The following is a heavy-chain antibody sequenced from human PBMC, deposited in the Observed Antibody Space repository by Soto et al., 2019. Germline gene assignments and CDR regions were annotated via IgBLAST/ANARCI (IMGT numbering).Heavy chain of an antibody. D-gene: IGHD3-3*02. CDR3: ARGICWPYYFDY. Sequence: PSETLSLTCTVSGGSISSYYWCWIRQPPGKGLEWIGYIYYSGITNYNPSLKSRVTISVDTSKNQFSLKLSSVTAADTAVYSCARGICWPYYFDYWGQGTLVTVSS. J-gene: IGHJ4*02. CDR1: GGSISSYY. V-gene: IGHV4-59*01. CDR2: IYYSGIT.